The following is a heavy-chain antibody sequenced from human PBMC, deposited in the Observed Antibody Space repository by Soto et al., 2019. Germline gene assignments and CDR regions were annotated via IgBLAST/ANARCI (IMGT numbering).Heavy chain of an antibody. Sequence: ASVKVSCKASGYTFTGYYMHWVRQAPGQGLEWMGWINPNSGGTNYAQKFQGWVTMTRDTSISTAYMELSRLRSDDKAVYYCARHQATARRYYYYYYGMDVWGQGTTVTVSS. D-gene: IGHD2-21*02. CDR1: GYTFTGYY. CDR3: ARHQATARRYYYYYYGMDV. CDR2: INPNSGGT. J-gene: IGHJ6*02. V-gene: IGHV1-2*04.